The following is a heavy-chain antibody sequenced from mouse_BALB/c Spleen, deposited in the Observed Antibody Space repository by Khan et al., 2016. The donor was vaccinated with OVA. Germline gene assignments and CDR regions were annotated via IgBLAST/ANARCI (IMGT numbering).Heavy chain of an antibody. CDR1: GFSLTNYG. V-gene: IGHV2-9*02. D-gene: IGHD2-1*01. J-gene: IGHJ3*01. CDR3: ATLYGNEPY. CDR2: MWAGGST. Sequence: VELVESGPGLVAPSQSLSITCTVSGFSLTNYGVHWLRQPPGKGLEWLGVMWAGGSTNYNSALMSRLSISKDNSKGQVFLKMNSLQTDDTAMYYCATLYGNEPYWGQGTLVTVSA.